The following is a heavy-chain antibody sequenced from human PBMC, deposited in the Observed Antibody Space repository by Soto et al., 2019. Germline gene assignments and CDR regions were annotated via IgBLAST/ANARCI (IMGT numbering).Heavy chain of an antibody. CDR3: ASGDFWSGSSTSPTPRYYYYGMDV. J-gene: IGHJ6*02. CDR2: IIPIFGTA. V-gene: IGHV1-69*13. D-gene: IGHD3-3*01. CDR1: GGTFSSYA. Sequence: SVKVSCKASGGTFSSYAISWVRQAPGQGLEWMGGIIPIFGTANYAQKFQGRVTITADESTSTAYMELSSLRSEDTAVYYCASGDFWSGSSTSPTPRYYYYGMDVWGQGTTVTVSS.